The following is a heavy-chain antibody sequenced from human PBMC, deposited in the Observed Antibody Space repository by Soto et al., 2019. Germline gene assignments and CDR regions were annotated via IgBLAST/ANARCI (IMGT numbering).Heavy chain of an antibody. D-gene: IGHD3-3*01. CDR1: GGSISSSSYY. J-gene: IGHJ4*02. V-gene: IGHV4-39*01. CDR3: ARRNYDFWSGYPPFDY. Sequence: QLQLQESGPGLVKPSETLSLTCTVSGGSISSSSYYWGWIRQPPGKGLEWIGSIYYSGSTYYNPSLKSRVPRSVDTSKNQFSLKLSSVTAADTAVYYCARRNYDFWSGYPPFDYWGQGTLVTVSS. CDR2: IYYSGST.